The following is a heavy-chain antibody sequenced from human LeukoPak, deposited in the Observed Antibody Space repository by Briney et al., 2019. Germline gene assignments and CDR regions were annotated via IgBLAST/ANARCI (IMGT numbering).Heavy chain of an antibody. D-gene: IGHD6-13*01. Sequence: GGSLRLSCSASGFTFSNFAMSWVRQAPGKGLEWVSGISWNSGSIGYADSVKGRFTISRDNAKNSLYLQMNSLRAEDTALYYCAKDIQQLVRGYFDYWGQGTLVTVSS. J-gene: IGHJ4*02. CDR3: AKDIQQLVRGYFDY. CDR2: ISWNSGSI. V-gene: IGHV3-9*01. CDR1: GFTFSNFA.